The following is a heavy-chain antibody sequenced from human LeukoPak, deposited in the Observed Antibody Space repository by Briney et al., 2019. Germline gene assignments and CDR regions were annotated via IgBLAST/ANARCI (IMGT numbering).Heavy chain of an antibody. D-gene: IGHD2-15*01. CDR2: IYYSGST. J-gene: IGHJ2*01. Sequence: SETLSLTCTVSGGSISSYYWSWIRQPPGKGLEWIGYIYYSGSTYYNPSLKSRVTISVDTSKNQFSLKLTSVTAADTAVYYCARGGKAAVRFDLWGRGTLVTVSS. CDR1: GGSISSYY. CDR3: ARGGKAAVRFDL. V-gene: IGHV4-59*08.